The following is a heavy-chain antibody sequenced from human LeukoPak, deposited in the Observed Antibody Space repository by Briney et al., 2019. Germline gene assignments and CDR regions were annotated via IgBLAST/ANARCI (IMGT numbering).Heavy chain of an antibody. D-gene: IGHD3-16*02. CDR1: GGSISSSSYY. CDR3: ARDENGYVWGSFRA. V-gene: IGHV4-39*07. CDR2: IYYSGST. Sequence: SETLSLTCTVSGGSISSSSYYWGWIRQPPEKGLEWIGNIYYSGSTYYNPSLESRVTMSLDTSKNQFSLKLSSVTAADTAVYYCARDENGYVWGSFRAWGQGTLVTVSS. J-gene: IGHJ5*02.